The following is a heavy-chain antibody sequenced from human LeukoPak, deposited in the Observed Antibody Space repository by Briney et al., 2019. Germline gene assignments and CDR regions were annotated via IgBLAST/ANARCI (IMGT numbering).Heavy chain of an antibody. J-gene: IGHJ4*02. V-gene: IGHV3-15*01. Sequence: GGSLRLSCAASGFTFSNAWMSWVRQAPGKGLEWVGRIKSITGGGTTDYAVPVKGRFTISRDDSKNTLYLQMNSLTTEDTAVYYCTTEGAPYFFDYWGQGTLVTVSS. CDR3: TTEGAPYFFDY. CDR2: IKSITGGGTT. CDR1: GFTFSNAW.